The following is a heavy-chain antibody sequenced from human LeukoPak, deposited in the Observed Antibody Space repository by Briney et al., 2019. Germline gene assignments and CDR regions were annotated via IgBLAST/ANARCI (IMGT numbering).Heavy chain of an antibody. V-gene: IGHV1-58*01. CDR3: AADLSIAARPSLGFDY. Sequence: SVKVSCKASGFTFTSSAVQWVRQARGQRLEWIGWIVVGSGNTNYAQKFQERVTITRDMSTSTAYMELSSLRSEDTAVYYCAADLSIAARPSLGFDYWGQGTLVTVSS. D-gene: IGHD6-6*01. J-gene: IGHJ4*02. CDR1: GFTFTSSA. CDR2: IVVGSGNT.